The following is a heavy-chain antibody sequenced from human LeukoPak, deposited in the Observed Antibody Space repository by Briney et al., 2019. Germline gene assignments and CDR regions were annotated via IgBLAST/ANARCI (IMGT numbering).Heavy chain of an antibody. V-gene: IGHV3-30*02. CDR1: GFPFSSYG. Sequence: AGGSLRLSCAASGFPFSSYGMYWVRPTPDKGLQWVAYLRKDATYSNYADSVRGRFNISRDNSKNTLDLQMSSLRVEDAAVYYCASGGPTRGTPDYWGQGTLVTVSS. D-gene: IGHD1-26*01. CDR2: LRKDATYS. CDR3: ASGGPTRGTPDY. J-gene: IGHJ4*02.